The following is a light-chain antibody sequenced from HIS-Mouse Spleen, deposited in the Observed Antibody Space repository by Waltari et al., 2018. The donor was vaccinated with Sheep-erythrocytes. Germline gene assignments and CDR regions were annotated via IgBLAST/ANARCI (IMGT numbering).Light chain of an antibody. CDR3: AAWDDSLNRRV. CDR1: SSNIGSNT. J-gene: IGLJ3*02. CDR2: SNN. V-gene: IGLV1-44*01. Sequence: QSVLTQPPSASGTPGQRVTISCSGSSSNIGSNTVNWYQQLPGTAPKLLIHSNNQRPPWVPVRFSGSKSRTSASLAISGLQSEDVADYYCAAWDDSLNRRVFGGGTKLTVL.